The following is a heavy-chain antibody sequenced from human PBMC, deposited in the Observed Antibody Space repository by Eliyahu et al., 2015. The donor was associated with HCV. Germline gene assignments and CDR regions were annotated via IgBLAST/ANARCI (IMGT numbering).Heavy chain of an antibody. CDR3: ASLNYWTGFGSYGMDV. CDR1: GGSIXSSXXY. CDR2: IYYSGST. D-gene: IGHD3/OR15-3a*01. J-gene: IGHJ6*02. V-gene: IGHV4-39*01. Sequence: QLQLQESGPGLVKPSETLSLTCTVSGGSIXSSXXYWGWIRQPPGKGLEWIGSIYYSGSTXXNPSLKSRVTISVDTSKNQFSLKLSSVTAADTAVYYCASLNYWTGFGSYGMDVWGQGTTVTVSS.